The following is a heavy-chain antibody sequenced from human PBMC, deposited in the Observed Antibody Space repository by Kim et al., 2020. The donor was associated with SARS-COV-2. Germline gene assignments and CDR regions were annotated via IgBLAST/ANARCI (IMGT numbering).Heavy chain of an antibody. CDR3: MGGPPSGDSEY. CDR2: IKSKTNNYAT. D-gene: IGHD3-16*01. V-gene: IGHV3-73*01. Sequence: GGSLRLSCVASGFTFSGSAMHWVRQAPGKGLEWIGRIKSKTNNYATAYDASMTGRFTISRDDSKNTAFLQMISLNTEDTAVYFCMGGPPSGDSEYWGQGTLVTVSS. J-gene: IGHJ4*02. CDR1: GFTFSGSA.